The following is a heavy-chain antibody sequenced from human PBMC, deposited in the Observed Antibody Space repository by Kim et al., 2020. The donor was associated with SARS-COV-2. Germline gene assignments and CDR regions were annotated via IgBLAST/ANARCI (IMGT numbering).Heavy chain of an antibody. J-gene: IGHJ4*02. CDR3: ARETAYCSGGRCYSAGVDC. CDR1: RFTFSTYW. V-gene: IGHV3-74*01. D-gene: IGHD2-15*01. Sequence: GGSLRLSCAASRFTFSTYWMHWVRQAPGKGLVWVSRIISDGSRTNYADSVKGRFTISRDNAKNTLYLQMNSLRAEDTAVYYCARETAYCSGGRCYSAGVDCWGQRTLGTVSS. CDR2: IISDGSRT.